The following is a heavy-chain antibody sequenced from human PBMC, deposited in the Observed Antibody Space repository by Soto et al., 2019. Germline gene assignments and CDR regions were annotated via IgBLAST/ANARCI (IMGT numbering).Heavy chain of an antibody. Sequence: SVKVSCKASGGTFSSYTISWVRQAPGQGLEWMGRIIPILGIANYAQKFQGRVTITADKSTSTAYMELSSLRSEDTAVYYCASRPDPPYSSGWYVFDSWGQGTLVTGSS. J-gene: IGHJ4*02. V-gene: IGHV1-69*02. CDR3: ASRPDPPYSSGWYVFDS. CDR2: IIPILGIA. CDR1: GGTFSSYT. D-gene: IGHD6-19*01.